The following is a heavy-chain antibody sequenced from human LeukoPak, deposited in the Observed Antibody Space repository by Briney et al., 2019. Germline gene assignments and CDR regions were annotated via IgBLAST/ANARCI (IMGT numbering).Heavy chain of an antibody. D-gene: IGHD2-2*01. CDR3: ARGYCSSTSCPYYYYYYMDV. V-gene: IGHV1-46*03. Sequence: ASVKVSCKASGYTFTSYYMHWVRQAPGQGLEWMGIINPSGGSTTYAQKFRGRVTMTRDSSTSTVYMELSSLRSEDTAVYYCARGYCSSTSCPYYYYYYMDVWGKGTTVTVSS. CDR1: GYTFTSYY. J-gene: IGHJ6*03. CDR2: INPSGGST.